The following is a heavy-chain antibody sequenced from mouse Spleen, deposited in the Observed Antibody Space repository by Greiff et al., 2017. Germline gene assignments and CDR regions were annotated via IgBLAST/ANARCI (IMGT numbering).Heavy chain of an antibody. Sequence: EVKLQESGPGLVKPSQSLSLTCSVTGYSITSGYYWNWIRQFPGNKLEWMGYISYDGSNNYNPSLKNRISITRDTSKNQFFLKLNSVTTEDTATYYCAGKLRDYYAMDYWGQGTSVTVSS. V-gene: IGHV3-6*01. D-gene: IGHD3-3*01. CDR2: ISYDGSN. CDR3: AGKLRDYYAMDY. CDR1: GYSITSGYY. J-gene: IGHJ4*01.